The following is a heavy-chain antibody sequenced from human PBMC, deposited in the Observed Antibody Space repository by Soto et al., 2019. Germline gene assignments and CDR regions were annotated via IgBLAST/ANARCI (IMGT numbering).Heavy chain of an antibody. D-gene: IGHD6-13*01. V-gene: IGHV3-48*01. Sequence: GGSLRLSRAASGFTFSSYSMNWVRQAPGKGLEWVSYISSSSSTIYYADSVKGRFTISRDNAKNSLYLQMNSLRAEDTAVYYCATDGIAGMGYWGQGTLVTVSS. CDR3: ATDGIAGMGY. CDR1: GFTFSSYS. J-gene: IGHJ4*02. CDR2: ISSSSSTI.